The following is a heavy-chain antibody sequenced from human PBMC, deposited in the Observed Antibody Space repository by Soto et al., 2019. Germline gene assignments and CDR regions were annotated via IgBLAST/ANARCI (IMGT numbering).Heavy chain of an antibody. J-gene: IGHJ4*02. CDR1: GGSINNYY. V-gene: IGHV4-59*01. Sequence: SETLSLTCTVSGGSINNYYWSWIRQPPGKGLEWIGYIYYSGSTNYNPSLKSRVTISVDTSKNQFSLKLSSVTAADTAVYYCARRYGEKFDYPGRRTPVTVSS. D-gene: IGHD1-26*01. CDR3: ARRYGEKFDY. CDR2: IYYSGST.